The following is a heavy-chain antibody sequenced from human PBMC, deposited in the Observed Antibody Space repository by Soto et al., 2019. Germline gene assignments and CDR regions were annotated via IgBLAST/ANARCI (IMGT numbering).Heavy chain of an antibody. Sequence: PSETLSLTCTVSGGSISSGDYYWSWIRQPPGKGLEWIGYIYYSGSTYYNPSLKSRVTISVDTSKNQFSLKLSSVTAADTAVYYCARDPDCSSTSCPGDYYYYGMDVWGQGTTVTVSS. V-gene: IGHV4-30-4*01. CDR2: IYYSGST. CDR1: GGSISSGDYY. J-gene: IGHJ6*02. CDR3: ARDPDCSSTSCPGDYYYYGMDV. D-gene: IGHD2-2*01.